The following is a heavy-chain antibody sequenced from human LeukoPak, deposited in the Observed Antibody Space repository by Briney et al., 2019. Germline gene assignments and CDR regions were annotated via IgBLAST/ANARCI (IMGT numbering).Heavy chain of an antibody. CDR1: GFTFSSYS. CDR3: ASDRLRWGVYYGMDV. CDR2: ISSSSSTI. V-gene: IGHV3-48*02. D-gene: IGHD4-23*01. J-gene: IGHJ6*02. Sequence: GGSLRLSCAASGFTFSSYSMNWVRQAPGKGLEWVSYISSSSSTIYYADSVKGRSTISRDNAKNSLYLQMNSLRDEDTAVYYCASDRLRWGVYYGMDVWGQGTTVTVSS.